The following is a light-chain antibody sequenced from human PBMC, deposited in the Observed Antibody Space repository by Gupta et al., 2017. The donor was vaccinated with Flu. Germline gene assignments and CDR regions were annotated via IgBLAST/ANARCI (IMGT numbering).Light chain of an antibody. J-gene: IGKJ2*01. CDR3: QQSYSPPFT. CDR1: QSISNF. V-gene: IGKV1-39*01. Sequence: SLSASVGDTVTIACRASQSISNFLNWYQQKPGKAPKLLIYAASSLQGGVPSRFSGGGSGKDFTLTISSLQPEDFATFYCQQSYSPPFTFGQGTKVEIK. CDR2: AAS.